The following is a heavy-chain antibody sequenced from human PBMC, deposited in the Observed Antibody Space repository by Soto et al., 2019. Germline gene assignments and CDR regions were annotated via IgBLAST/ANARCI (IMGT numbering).Heavy chain of an antibody. J-gene: IGHJ4*02. CDR3: ARGAQGFFPVSGIYFYFDH. CDR2: VHPDSGGT. Sequence: ASVKVSCKTSGYIFTDHLIHWVRQSPGQGLQWVGWVHPDSGGTNVAQAFQDRVTLTADTSITTAYMDLARLRPDDTAIFYCARGAQGFFPVSGIYFYFDHWGQGTPVTVSS. V-gene: IGHV1-2*02. CDR1: GYIFTDHL. D-gene: IGHD3-22*01.